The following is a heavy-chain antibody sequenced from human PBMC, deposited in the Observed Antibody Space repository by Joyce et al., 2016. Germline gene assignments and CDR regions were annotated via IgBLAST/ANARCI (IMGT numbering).Heavy chain of an antibody. Sequence: EVQLVESGGVLIQPGGSLRLSCAASGFTVRNNYMTWVRQAPGKGLEWVSVIFSGVNTCYADSVRGRFTISRDNSKNTLYLQINSLRAEDTGIYYCTTSPTVASWGQGTLVTVSS. CDR3: TTSPTVAS. CDR1: GFTVRNNY. D-gene: IGHD2-2*01. CDR2: IFSGVNT. J-gene: IGHJ5*01. V-gene: IGHV3-53*01.